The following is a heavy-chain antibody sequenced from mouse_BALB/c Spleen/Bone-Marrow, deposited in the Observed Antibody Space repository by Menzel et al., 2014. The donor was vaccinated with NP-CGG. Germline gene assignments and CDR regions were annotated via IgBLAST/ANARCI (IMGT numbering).Heavy chain of an antibody. CDR3: ARLGYYGSSDC. V-gene: IGHV4-1*02. J-gene: IGHJ2*01. CDR2: INPDSSTI. Sequence: EVQLVESGGGLVQPGGSLKLSCAASGFDFSRYWMSWVRQAPGKGLEWIGEINPDSSTINYTPSLKDKFIISRDNAKNTLYPQMSKVRSEDTALYYCARLGYYGSSDCWGQGTTLTVSS. CDR1: GFDFSRYW. D-gene: IGHD1-1*01.